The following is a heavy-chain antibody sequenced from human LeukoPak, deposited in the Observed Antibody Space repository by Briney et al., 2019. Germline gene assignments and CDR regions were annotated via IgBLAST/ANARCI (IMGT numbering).Heavy chain of an antibody. Sequence: GGSLRLPCAASGFTFSTYGMHWVRQAPGKGREWVAFIRYDGSNKYYADSVKGRFTISRDNSKNTVYLQMNSLRAEDTAVYYCAAPGVPAATYYFDYWGQGTLVTVSS. J-gene: IGHJ4*02. CDR1: GFTFSTYG. CDR3: AAPGVPAATYYFDY. D-gene: IGHD2-2*01. V-gene: IGHV3-30*02. CDR2: IRYDGSNK.